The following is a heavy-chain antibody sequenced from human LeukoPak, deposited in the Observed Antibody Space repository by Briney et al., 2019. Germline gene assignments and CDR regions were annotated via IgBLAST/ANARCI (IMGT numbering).Heavy chain of an antibody. CDR1: GGSFSDFY. Sequence: SEALSLTCAVYGGSFSDFYWTWIRQPPGKGLEWIGEINHSGSTNYNPSLKSRVTISVDTSKNQFSLKLSSATAADTAVYYCARGEIVVVPAARYYYYYMDVWGKGTTVTVSS. CDR2: INHSGST. D-gene: IGHD2-2*01. J-gene: IGHJ6*03. CDR3: ARGEIVVVPAARYYYYYMDV. V-gene: IGHV4-34*01.